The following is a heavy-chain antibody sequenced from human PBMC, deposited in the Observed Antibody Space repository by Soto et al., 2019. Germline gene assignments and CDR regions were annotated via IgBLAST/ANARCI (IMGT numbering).Heavy chain of an antibody. CDR3: ARVRGYYYGSGTPGNWFDP. D-gene: IGHD3-10*01. J-gene: IGHJ5*02. CDR2: INHSGST. V-gene: IGHV4-34*01. Sequence: PSETLSLTCAVYGGSFSGYYWSWIRQPPGKGLEWIGEINHSGSTNYNPSLKSRVTISVDTSKNQFSLKLSSVTAADTAVYYCARVRGYYYGSGTPGNWFDPWGQGTLVTVSS. CDR1: GGSFSGYY.